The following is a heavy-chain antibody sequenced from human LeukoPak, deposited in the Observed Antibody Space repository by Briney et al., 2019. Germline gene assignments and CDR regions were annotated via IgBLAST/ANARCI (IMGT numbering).Heavy chain of an antibody. CDR2: IYTSGST. Sequence: PSETLSLTCTVSGGSISSYYWSWIRQPAGKGLEWIGRIYTSGSTNYNPSLKSRVTMSVDTSKNQFSLKLSSVTAADTAVYYCARDINRITGTTNWFDPWGQGTLVTVSS. V-gene: IGHV4-4*07. D-gene: IGHD1-7*01. CDR3: ARDINRITGTTNWFDP. J-gene: IGHJ5*02. CDR1: GGSISSYY.